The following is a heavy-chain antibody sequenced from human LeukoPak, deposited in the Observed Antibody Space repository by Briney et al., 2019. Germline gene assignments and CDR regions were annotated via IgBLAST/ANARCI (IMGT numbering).Heavy chain of an antibody. V-gene: IGHV1-69*06. J-gene: IGHJ4*02. CDR2: IIPIFGTA. Sequence: ASVKVSCKASGYTFTSYGISWVRQAPGQGLEWMGWIIPIFGTANYAQKFQGRVTITADKSTSTAYMELSSLRSEDTAVYYCAREPKQQLGLFDYWGQGTLVTVSS. D-gene: IGHD6-13*01. CDR1: GYTFTSYG. CDR3: AREPKQQLGLFDY.